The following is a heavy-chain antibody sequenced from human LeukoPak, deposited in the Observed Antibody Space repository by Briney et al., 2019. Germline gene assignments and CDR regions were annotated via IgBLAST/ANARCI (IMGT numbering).Heavy chain of an antibody. CDR2: INTNTGNP. CDR3: ARGDSIVVVTAISSFDY. J-gene: IGHJ4*02. D-gene: IGHD2-21*02. Sequence: GASVKVSCKASGYTFTSYAMNWVRQAPGQGLEWMGWINTNTGNPTYAQGLTGRFVFSLDTSVSTAYLQISSLKAEDTAVYYCARGDSIVVVTAISSFDYWGQGTLVTVSS. V-gene: IGHV7-4-1*02. CDR1: GYTFTSYA.